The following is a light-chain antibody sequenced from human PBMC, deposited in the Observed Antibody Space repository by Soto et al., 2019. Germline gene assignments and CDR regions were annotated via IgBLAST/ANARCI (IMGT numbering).Light chain of an antibody. CDR2: DAS. Sequence: EIVLTQSPATLSLSPGERATLSCRASQSVSSYLAWYQQKPGQAPRLLIYDASNRATGIPARFSGSGSGIDFTLTISSLETEDFAVYYCQQRSNWPPTFGGGTKVEIK. CDR3: QQRSNWPPT. V-gene: IGKV3-11*01. J-gene: IGKJ4*01. CDR1: QSVSSY.